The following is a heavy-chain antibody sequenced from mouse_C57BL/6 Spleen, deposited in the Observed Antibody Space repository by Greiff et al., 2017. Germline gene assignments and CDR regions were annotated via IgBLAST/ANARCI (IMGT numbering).Heavy chain of an antibody. CDR1: GYTFTTYW. Sequence: VQLQQPGAELVMPGASVKLSCKASGYTFTTYWMHWVKQRPGQGLEWIGEFDPSDSYTNYNQKFTGKPTLTVDKSSSPAYMQLSSLTSEDSAVYYCASSLLRLAYFDVWGTGTTVTVSS. J-gene: IGHJ1*03. D-gene: IGHD1-1*01. CDR2: FDPSDSYT. V-gene: IGHV1-69*01. CDR3: ASSLLRLAYFDV.